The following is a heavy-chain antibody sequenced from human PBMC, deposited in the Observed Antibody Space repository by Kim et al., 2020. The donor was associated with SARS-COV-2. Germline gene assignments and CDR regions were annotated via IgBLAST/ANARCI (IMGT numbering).Heavy chain of an antibody. J-gene: IGHJ4*02. CDR1: GYTFTSYG. Sequence: ASVKVSCKASGYTFTSYGISWVRQAPGQGLEWMGWISAYNGNTNYAQKLQGRVTMTTDTSTSTAYMELRSLRSDDTAVYYCARDNVGSSGWYEGREFDYWGQGTLVTVSS. D-gene: IGHD6-19*01. CDR2: ISAYNGNT. CDR3: ARDNVGSSGWYEGREFDY. V-gene: IGHV1-18*04.